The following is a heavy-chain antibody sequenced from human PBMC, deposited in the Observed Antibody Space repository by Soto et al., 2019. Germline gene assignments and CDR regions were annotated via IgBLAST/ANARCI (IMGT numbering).Heavy chain of an antibody. Sequence: QVQLVESGGGVVQPGRSLRLSCAASGFTFSRYGVHWVRQAPGKGLEWLAGISYDGSERYYVDSVKGRFTISRDNSKNTLYLQMNSLRVEDTAVYYCAKVSSDRGYYYFAMDVWGQGTTVTVSS. D-gene: IGHD3-10*01. V-gene: IGHV3-30*18. CDR1: GFTFSRYG. CDR2: ISYDGSER. CDR3: AKVSSDRGYYYFAMDV. J-gene: IGHJ6*02.